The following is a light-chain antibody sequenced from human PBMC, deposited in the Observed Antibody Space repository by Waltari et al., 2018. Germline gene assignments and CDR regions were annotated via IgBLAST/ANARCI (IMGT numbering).Light chain of an antibody. Sequence: QSVLTQAPSASGTPGRRVTIPCSGSSSNIESNTVNWYQQLPGTAPNLLIYSNNQRPSGVPDRFSGSKSGTSASLAISGLQSEDEAEYSCAVWDDSLSGVVFGGGTKLTVL. CDR3: AVWDDSLSGVV. J-gene: IGLJ2*01. V-gene: IGLV1-44*01. CDR1: SSNIESNT. CDR2: SNN.